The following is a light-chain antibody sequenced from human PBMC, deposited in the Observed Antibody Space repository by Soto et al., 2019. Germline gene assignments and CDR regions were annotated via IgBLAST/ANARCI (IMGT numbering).Light chain of an antibody. J-gene: IGKJ1*01. CDR2: AAS. V-gene: IGKV1-39*01. CDR3: QQSYFIPRT. CDR1: QSISGY. Sequence: DIQMTQSPSSLSASVGDRVTITCRASQSISGYLNWYQQKPGKAPNLLIYAASSLQSGVPSRFSGSGSGTAFTLTISSLQPEDFASYYCQQSYFIPRTFGPGTKVEI.